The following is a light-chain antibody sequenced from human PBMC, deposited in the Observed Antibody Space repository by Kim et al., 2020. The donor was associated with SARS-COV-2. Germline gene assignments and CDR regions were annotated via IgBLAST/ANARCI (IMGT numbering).Light chain of an antibody. CDR1: QNINTY. CDR3: QQYKSPLT. CDR2: KAS. Sequence: SASVGDRVTITCRASQNINTYLAWYQQKPGKAPKLLIYKASDLQSGVPSRFSGSGSGTEFTLTISGLRPDDFAIYFCQQYKSPLTFGGGTRVDIK. V-gene: IGKV1-5*03. J-gene: IGKJ4*01.